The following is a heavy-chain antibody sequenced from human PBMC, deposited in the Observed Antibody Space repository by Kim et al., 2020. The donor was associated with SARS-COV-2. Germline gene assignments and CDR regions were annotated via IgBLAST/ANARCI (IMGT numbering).Heavy chain of an antibody. CDR3: AIQGDYGSNWFDP. D-gene: IGHD4-17*01. Sequence: YSPSFQGQVTISADKSISTAYLQWSSLKASDTAMYYCAIQGDYGSNWFDPWGQGTLVTVSS. V-gene: IGHV5-51*01. J-gene: IGHJ5*02.